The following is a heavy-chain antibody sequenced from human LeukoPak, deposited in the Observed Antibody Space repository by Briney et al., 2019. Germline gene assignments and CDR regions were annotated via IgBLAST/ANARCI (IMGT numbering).Heavy chain of an antibody. J-gene: IGHJ3*01. Sequence: TSETLSLTCTVSGGSISSSSYYWGWIRQPPGKGLEWIGYISHTASTNYNPSLKSRVTLSIDTSKSQLSFQLTSVTAADTAVYYCAREKSPERKTWLQLGAFDVWGQGTVVTVSS. D-gene: IGHD5-24*01. V-gene: IGHV4-61*05. CDR3: AREKSPERKTWLQLGAFDV. CDR2: ISHTAST. CDR1: GGSISSSSYY.